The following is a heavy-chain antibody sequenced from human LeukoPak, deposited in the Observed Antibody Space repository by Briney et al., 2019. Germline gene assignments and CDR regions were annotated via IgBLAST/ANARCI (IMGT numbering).Heavy chain of an antibody. J-gene: IGHJ4*02. V-gene: IGHV4-4*07. CDR3: ARGGYDSSGYYNYFDY. CDR1: GGSISSYY. CDR2: IYTSGST. D-gene: IGHD3-22*01. Sequence: SETLSLTCTVSGGSISSYYWSWIRQPAGKGLEWIGRIYTSGSTNYNPSLKSRVTISVDKSKNQFSLTLSSVTAADTAVYYCARGGYDSSGYYNYFDYWGQGTLVTVSS.